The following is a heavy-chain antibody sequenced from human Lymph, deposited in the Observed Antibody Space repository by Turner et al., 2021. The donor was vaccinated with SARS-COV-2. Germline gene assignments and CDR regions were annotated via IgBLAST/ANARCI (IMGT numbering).Heavy chain of an antibody. Sequence: QVQLQESGPGLVKPSETLSLTCTVSGGSISSYYWSWIRQPAGKGLEWIGRIYTSGSTNCNASLKSRVTMSVDTSKNQFSLKLSSVTAADTAVYYFARDGYYDSSGYYLRGEGVFDLWGRGTLVTVSS. CDR3: ARDGYYDSSGYYLRGEGVFDL. CDR2: IYTSGST. J-gene: IGHJ2*01. D-gene: IGHD3-22*01. V-gene: IGHV4-4*07. CDR1: GGSISSYY.